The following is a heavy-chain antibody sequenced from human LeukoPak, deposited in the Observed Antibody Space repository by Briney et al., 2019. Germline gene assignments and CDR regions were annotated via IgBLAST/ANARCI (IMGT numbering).Heavy chain of an antibody. CDR3: ARAGDSSGYEYYFDY. CDR2: IYTSGST. CDR1: GGSISSYY. D-gene: IGHD3-22*01. V-gene: IGHV4-4*07. Sequence: SETLSLTCTVSGGSISSYYWSWIQQPAGKGLEWIGRIYTSGSTNYNPSLKSRVTMSVDTSKNQFSLKLSSVTAADTAVYYCARAGDSSGYEYYFDYWGQGTLVTVSS. J-gene: IGHJ4*02.